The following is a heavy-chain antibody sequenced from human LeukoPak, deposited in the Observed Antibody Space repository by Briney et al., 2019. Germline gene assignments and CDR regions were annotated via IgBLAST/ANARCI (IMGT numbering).Heavy chain of an antibody. D-gene: IGHD4-17*01. CDR2: IIPILGIA. Sequence: GASVKVSCKASGGTFSSYAISWVRQAPGQGLEWMGRIIPILGIANYAQKFQGRVTITADKSTSTAYMELSSLRSEDTAVYYCARVDLRYYFDYWGQGTLVTVSS. V-gene: IGHV1-69*04. CDR1: GGTFSSYA. CDR3: ARVDLRYYFDY. J-gene: IGHJ4*02.